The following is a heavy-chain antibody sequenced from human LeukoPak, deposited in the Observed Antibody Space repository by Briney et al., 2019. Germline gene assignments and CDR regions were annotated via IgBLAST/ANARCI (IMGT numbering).Heavy chain of an antibody. D-gene: IGHD3-9*01. CDR2: IYYSGST. Sequence: SETLSLTCTVSGGSISSGGYYWSWIRQHPGKGLEWIGYIYYSGSTYYNPSLKSRVTTSVDTSKNQFSLKLSSVTAADTAVYYCAREPYDILTGYPSRWFDPWGQGTLVTVSS. J-gene: IGHJ5*02. CDR3: AREPYDILTGYPSRWFDP. V-gene: IGHV4-31*03. CDR1: GGSISSGGYY.